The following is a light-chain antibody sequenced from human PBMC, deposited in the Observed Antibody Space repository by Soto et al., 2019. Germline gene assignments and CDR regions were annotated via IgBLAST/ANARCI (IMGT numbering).Light chain of an antibody. V-gene: IGLV1-47*01. Sequence: QSVLTQPPSASGTPGQRVTISCSGSSSNIGSNYVYWYQQLPGTAPKLLIYRNNERPSGVPDRFSGSKSGTSASLATSGLRSEDEADYYCAAWDDSLSGRVFGGGTKVTVL. CDR1: SSNIGSNY. J-gene: IGLJ3*02. CDR2: RNN. CDR3: AAWDDSLSGRV.